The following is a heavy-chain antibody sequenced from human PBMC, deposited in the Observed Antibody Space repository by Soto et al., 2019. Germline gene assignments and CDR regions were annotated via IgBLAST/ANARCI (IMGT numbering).Heavy chain of an antibody. CDR1: GHSFTSYW. Sequence: PGESLKISCKGSGHSFTSYWISWVRQMPGKGLEWMGRIDPSDSYTSYSPSFQGHVTISADKSISTAYLQWSSLKASDTAMYYCARHKSARRFLEWLSPARMDWFDPWGQGTLVTVSS. J-gene: IGHJ5*02. D-gene: IGHD3-3*01. CDR2: IDPSDSYT. V-gene: IGHV5-10-1*01. CDR3: ARHKSARRFLEWLSPARMDWFDP.